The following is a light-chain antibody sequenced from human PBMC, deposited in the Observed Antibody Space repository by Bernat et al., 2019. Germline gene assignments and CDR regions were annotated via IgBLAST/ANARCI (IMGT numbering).Light chain of an antibody. V-gene: IGLV2-14*01. Sequence: QSALTQPASVSESPGQSITISCTGTSSDVGGYNHVSWYQQHPGKVPKLVIYDVSYRPSGVSTRFSGSKSGNTASLTSSGLQAEDEADYYCSSYTTSTTIVFGGGTKLTVL. CDR1: SSDVGGYNH. CDR2: DVS. CDR3: SSYTTSTTIV. J-gene: IGLJ2*01.